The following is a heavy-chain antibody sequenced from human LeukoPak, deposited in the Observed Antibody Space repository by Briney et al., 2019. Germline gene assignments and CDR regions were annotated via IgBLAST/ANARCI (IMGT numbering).Heavy chain of an antibody. V-gene: IGHV3-23*01. CDR3: AKSTVVVAARGDYFDY. CDR2: ISGSGAST. Sequence: GGSLRLSCAVSGFTFSSYAMSWVRQAPGKGLEWVSGISGSGASTYYADSVKGRFTISRENSKNTLHLQISLRAEDTAVYYCAKSTVVVAARGDYFDYWGQGILVTVSS. D-gene: IGHD2-15*01. CDR1: GFTFSSYA. J-gene: IGHJ4*02.